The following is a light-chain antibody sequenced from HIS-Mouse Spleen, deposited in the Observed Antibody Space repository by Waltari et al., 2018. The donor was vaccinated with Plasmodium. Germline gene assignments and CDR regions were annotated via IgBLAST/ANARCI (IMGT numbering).Light chain of an antibody. CDR1: QTISSY. CDR2: AAS. V-gene: IGKV1-39*01. CDR3: QQSYSTWT. J-gene: IGKJ1*01. Sequence: DIQMTQSPSSLSASLADRVTITCRASQTISSYLNWYQQKPGKAPKLLIYAASSLQSGVPSRFSGSGSGTDFTLTISSLQPEDFATYYCQQSYSTWTFGQGTKVEIK.